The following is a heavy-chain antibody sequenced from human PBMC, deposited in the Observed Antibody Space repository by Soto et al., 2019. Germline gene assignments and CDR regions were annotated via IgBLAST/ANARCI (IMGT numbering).Heavy chain of an antibody. CDR1: GGSITRHYY. J-gene: IGHJ4*02. CDR2: ISYTGDP. CDR3: ARVHVITIFGVATSYYFDY. Sequence: SETLSLTCTVSGGSITRHYYWSWIRQSPAKGLEWIGYISYTGDPKYNPSLKSRVTISVDTSKNQFSLKLSSVTAADTAVYYCARVHVITIFGVATSYYFDYWGQGTLVT. D-gene: IGHD3-3*01. V-gene: IGHV4-59*01.